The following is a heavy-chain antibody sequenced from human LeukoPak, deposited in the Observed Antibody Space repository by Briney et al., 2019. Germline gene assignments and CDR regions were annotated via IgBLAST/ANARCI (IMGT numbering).Heavy chain of an antibody. CDR3: AVSNWMDP. CDR2: ISFDGSDA. CDR1: GFTFRGFW. Sequence: GGSLRLSCAASGFTFRGFWMHTVRQAPGTGLVWVSCISFDGSDATYADSVKGRFTISRDNAKNTLHLQMDSLTVEDTAVYYCAVSNWMDPWGQGTLVTVSS. V-gene: IGHV3-74*01. J-gene: IGHJ5*02.